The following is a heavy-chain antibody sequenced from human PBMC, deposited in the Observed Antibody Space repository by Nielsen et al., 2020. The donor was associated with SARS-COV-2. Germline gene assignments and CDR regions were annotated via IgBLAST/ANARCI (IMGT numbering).Heavy chain of an antibody. CDR1: GDYIRSNDYY. CDR3: ARRPGHYFDSGGYFYSYYFDY. J-gene: IGHJ4*02. V-gene: IGHV4-39*01. D-gene: IGHD3-22*01. CDR2: IYYSGST. Sequence: SETLSLTCSVSGDYIRSNDYYWGWIRQPPGKGLEWVGSIYYSGSTFYSPSLKSRVTISEDPSKNQFSLKLSAVTAADTAVYYCARRPGHYFDSGGYFYSYYFDYWGQGILVTVSS.